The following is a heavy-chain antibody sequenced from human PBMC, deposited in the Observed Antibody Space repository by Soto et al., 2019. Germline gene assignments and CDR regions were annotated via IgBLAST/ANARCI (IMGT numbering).Heavy chain of an antibody. Sequence: GASVKVSCKVSGYTLTELSMHWVRQAPGKGLEWVGGFDPEDGETIYAQKFQGRVTMTEDTSTDTAYMELSSLRSEDTAVYYCATESPHYDYVWGSYRYTGVYWGQGTLVTVSS. CDR2: FDPEDGET. CDR3: ATESPHYDYVWGSYRYTGVY. J-gene: IGHJ4*02. CDR1: GYTLTELS. D-gene: IGHD3-16*02. V-gene: IGHV1-24*01.